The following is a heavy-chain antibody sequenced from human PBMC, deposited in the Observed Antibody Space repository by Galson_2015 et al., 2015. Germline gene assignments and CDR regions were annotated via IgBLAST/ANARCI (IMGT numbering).Heavy chain of an antibody. D-gene: IGHD2-15*01. CDR3: ASCSGGSCYHFDY. J-gene: IGHJ4*02. CDR2: ISSSSSYI. Sequence: SLRLSFAASGFTFSSYSMNWVHQAPGKGLEWVSSISSSSSYIYYADSVKGRFTISRDNAKNSLYLQMNSLRAEDTAVYYCASCSGGSCYHFDYWGQGTLVTVSS. CDR1: GFTFSSYS. V-gene: IGHV3-21*01.